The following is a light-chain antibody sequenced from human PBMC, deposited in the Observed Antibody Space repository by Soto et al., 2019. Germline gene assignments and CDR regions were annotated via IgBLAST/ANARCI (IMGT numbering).Light chain of an antibody. CDR1: SSNVGSYNL. CDR3: CSYAGRSTIYV. CDR2: EGT. J-gene: IGLJ1*01. Sequence: QSALTQPASVSGSPGQSITISCTGTSSNVGSYNLVSWYQQHPGKAPKLIIYEGTKRPSGVSNRFSGSKSGNTASLTISGLQAEDEADYFCCSYAGRSTIYVFGIGTKLNVL. V-gene: IGLV2-23*01.